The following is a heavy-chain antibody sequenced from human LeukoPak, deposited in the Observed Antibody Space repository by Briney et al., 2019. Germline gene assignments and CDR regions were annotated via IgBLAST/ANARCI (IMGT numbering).Heavy chain of an antibody. D-gene: IGHD6-6*01. CDR2: ISPTGSTT. Sequence: GGSLRLSCTASGFSFSGHWMHWDRQLPGKGLVWVSRISPTGSTTSYADSVKGRFTVSRDNAKNTLYLQVNNLRAEDTAVYYCARGPNSNWSGLDFWGQGTLLTVSS. CDR1: GFSFSGHW. J-gene: IGHJ4*02. V-gene: IGHV3-74*01. CDR3: ARGPNSNWSGLDF.